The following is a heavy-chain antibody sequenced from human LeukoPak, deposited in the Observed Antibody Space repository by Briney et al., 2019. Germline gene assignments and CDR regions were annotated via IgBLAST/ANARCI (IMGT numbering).Heavy chain of an antibody. CDR1: GGTFSSYA. CDR3: AREVPQDGYNKGWFDP. CDR2: IIPIFGTA. Sequence: SVKVSCKASGGTFSSYAISRVRQAPGQGLEWMGGIIPIFGTANYAQKFQGRVTITADESTSTAYMELSSLRSEDTAVYYCAREVPQDGYNKGWFDPWGQGTLVTVSS. D-gene: IGHD5-24*01. V-gene: IGHV1-69*13. J-gene: IGHJ5*02.